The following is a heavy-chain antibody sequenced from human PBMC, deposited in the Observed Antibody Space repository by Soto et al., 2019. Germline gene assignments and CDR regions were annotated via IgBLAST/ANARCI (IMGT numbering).Heavy chain of an antibody. V-gene: IGHV4-59*08. CDR1: GGSISSYY. D-gene: IGHD5-18*01. CDR2: IYYSGST. Sequence: TSETRSLTCTVSGGSISSYYWSWIRHPPGKGLEWIGYIYYSGSTNYNPSLKSRVTISVDTSKNQFSLKLSSVTAADTAVYYCARLLLRGYSYGVIDYWGQGTLVTVSS. J-gene: IGHJ4*02. CDR3: ARLLLRGYSYGVIDY.